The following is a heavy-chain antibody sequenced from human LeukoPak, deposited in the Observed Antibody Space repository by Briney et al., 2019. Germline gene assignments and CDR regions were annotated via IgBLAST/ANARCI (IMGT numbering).Heavy chain of an antibody. D-gene: IGHD3-22*01. CDR3: ARYSGSGYVRYFDY. J-gene: IGHJ4*02. V-gene: IGHV4-59*01. CDR1: GGSISSYY. CDR2: ISYSGST. Sequence: PSETLSLTCTVSGGSISSYYWSWIRPPPGKGLAWIGYISYSGSTNYNPSLKSRVIISVDTSKNQFSLKLSSVTAADTALYYCARYSGSGYVRYFDYWGQGTLVTVSS.